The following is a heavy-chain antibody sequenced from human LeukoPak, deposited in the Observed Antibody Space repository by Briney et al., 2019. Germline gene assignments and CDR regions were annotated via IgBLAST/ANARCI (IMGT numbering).Heavy chain of an antibody. Sequence: ASVKVPCKACGYTFTSYDINWVRQATGQGLEWMGWISVYNGNTNYAQKFQGRVTMTTDTSTSTAYMELRSLKSDDTAMYYCARVDAGNYYGHDFWGQGTLVTVTS. V-gene: IGHV1-18*01. CDR3: ARVDAGNYYGHDF. D-gene: IGHD1-26*01. CDR1: GYTFTSYD. CDR2: ISVYNGNT. J-gene: IGHJ4*02.